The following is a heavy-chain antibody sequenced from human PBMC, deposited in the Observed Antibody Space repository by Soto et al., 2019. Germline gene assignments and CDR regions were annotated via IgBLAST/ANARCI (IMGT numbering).Heavy chain of an antibody. CDR2: IKQDGSEK. D-gene: IGHD3-3*01. CDR3: ARGSRFLEWLAAFDI. CDR1: GFTFSSYW. Sequence: GGSLRLSCAASGFTFSSYWMSWVRQAPGKGLEWVANIKQDGSEKYYVDSVKGRFTISRDNAKNSLYLQMNSLRAEDTAVYYCARGSRFLEWLAAFDIWGQGTMVTVAS. V-gene: IGHV3-7*01. J-gene: IGHJ3*02.